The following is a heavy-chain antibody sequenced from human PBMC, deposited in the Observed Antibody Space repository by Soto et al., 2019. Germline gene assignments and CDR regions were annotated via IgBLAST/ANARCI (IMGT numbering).Heavy chain of an antibody. CDR1: GYTLTELS. D-gene: IGHD2-2*01. J-gene: IGHJ6*02. CDR3: AAGFSGCSSTSCYVNHDLSYYGMDV. CDR2: FDPEDGET. V-gene: IGHV1-24*01. Sequence: ASVKVSCKVSGYTLTELSMHWVRQAPGKGLEWMGGFDPEDGETIYAQKFQGRVTMTEDTSTDTAYMELSSLRSEDTAVYYCAAGFSGCSSTSCYVNHDLSYYGMDVWGQGTTVTVSS.